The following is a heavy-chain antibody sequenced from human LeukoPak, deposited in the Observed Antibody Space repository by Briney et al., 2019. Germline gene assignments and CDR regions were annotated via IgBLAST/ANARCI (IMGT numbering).Heavy chain of an antibody. D-gene: IGHD3-3*01. CDR3: ARLQRKITIFGVVIHYFDY. CDR1: GGSFSGYY. Sequence: PSETLSLTCAVYGGSFSGYYWSWIRQPPGKGLEWIGSIYYSGSTYYNPSLKSRVTISVDTSKNQFSLKLSSVTAADTAVYYCARLQRKITIFGVVIHYFDYWGQGTLVTVSS. CDR2: IYYSGST. J-gene: IGHJ4*02. V-gene: IGHV4-34*01.